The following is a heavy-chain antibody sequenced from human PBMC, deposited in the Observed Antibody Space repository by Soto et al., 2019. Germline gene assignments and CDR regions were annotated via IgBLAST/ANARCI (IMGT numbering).Heavy chain of an antibody. D-gene: IGHD1-7*01. V-gene: IGHV4-4*02. CDR1: GGSFTNNNW. Sequence: SETLSLTCAVSGGSFTNNNWWTWVRQPPGQGLEWIGEIYRTGSTNYNPSLKSRVTISLDKSENQFSLKVTSLTAADTAVYYCASRDPGTSVDYWGQGTLVPVSS. J-gene: IGHJ4*02. CDR2: IYRTGST. CDR3: ASRDPGTSVDY.